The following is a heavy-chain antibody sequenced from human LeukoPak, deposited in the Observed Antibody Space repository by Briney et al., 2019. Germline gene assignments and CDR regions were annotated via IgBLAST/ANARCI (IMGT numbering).Heavy chain of an antibody. V-gene: IGHV4-39*01. Sequence: SETLSLTCTVSGGSFSSSSSYWGWIRQPPGKGLEWIGSIYYSGSTYYNPSLKSRVTISVDTSKNQFSLKLSSVTAADTAVYYCARTPYYDYVRGSYRYERYYFDYWGQGTLVTVSS. D-gene: IGHD3-16*02. CDR1: GGSFSSSSSY. CDR3: ARTPYYDYVRGSYRYERYYFDY. J-gene: IGHJ4*02. CDR2: IYYSGST.